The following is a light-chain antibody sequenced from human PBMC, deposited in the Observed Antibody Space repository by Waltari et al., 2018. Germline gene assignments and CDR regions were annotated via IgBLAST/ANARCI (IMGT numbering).Light chain of an antibody. Sequence: EIVLTQSPGTLSVSPGERVTVSCRASQTITCSWLTWYHQKPGQAPRLLIYGASTRAPGIPDRFSGSGSGTDFTLTISRLEPEDSAVYYCQQYDGSVVTFGGGTKVEIK. CDR3: QQYDGSVVT. CDR1: QTITCSW. V-gene: IGKV3-20*01. J-gene: IGKJ4*01. CDR2: GAS.